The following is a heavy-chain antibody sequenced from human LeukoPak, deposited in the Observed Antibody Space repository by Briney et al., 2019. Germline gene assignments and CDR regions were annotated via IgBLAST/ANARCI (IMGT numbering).Heavy chain of an antibody. Sequence: EASVKVSCKASGYTFTSYGISWVRQAPGQGLEWMGWISAYNGNTNYAQKLQGRVTMTTDTSTSTAYMELRSLRSDDTAVYYCARDSGSLRANVVVPAAPPGYWGQGTLVTVSS. CDR2: ISAYNGNT. J-gene: IGHJ4*02. V-gene: IGHV1-18*01. CDR1: GYTFTSYG. D-gene: IGHD2-2*01. CDR3: ARDSGSLRANVVVPAAPPGY.